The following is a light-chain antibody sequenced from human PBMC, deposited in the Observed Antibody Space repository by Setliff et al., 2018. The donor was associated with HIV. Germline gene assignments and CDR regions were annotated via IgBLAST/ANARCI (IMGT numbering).Light chain of an antibody. J-gene: IGKJ1*01. V-gene: IGKV1-27*01. Sequence: DIQMTQSPSSLSASVGDRVTITCRASQGIGNFLAWYQQKPGKVPKLLIYGAFSLQSGVPSRFSGSGSGTDFTLIISSLQPEDVATYYCQHFKSAPVTFGQGTKV. CDR1: QGIGNF. CDR2: GAF. CDR3: QHFKSAPVT.